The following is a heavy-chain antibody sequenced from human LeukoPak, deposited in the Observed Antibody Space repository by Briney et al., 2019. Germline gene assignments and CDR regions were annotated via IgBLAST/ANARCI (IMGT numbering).Heavy chain of an antibody. J-gene: IGHJ3*02. V-gene: IGHV4-61*02. CDR1: GGFISSGSYY. CDR3: ARESAAAGSHAFDI. D-gene: IGHD6-13*01. Sequence: PSETLSLTCTVSGGFISSGSYYWSWIRQPAGKGLEWIGRIYTSGSTNYNPSLKSRVTISVDTSKNQFSLKLSSVTAADTAVYYCARESAAAGSHAFDIWGQGTMVTASS. CDR2: IYTSGST.